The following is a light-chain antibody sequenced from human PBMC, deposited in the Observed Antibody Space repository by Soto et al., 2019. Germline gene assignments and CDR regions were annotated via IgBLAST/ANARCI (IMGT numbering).Light chain of an antibody. CDR3: QQYNNWPL. J-gene: IGKJ3*01. Sequence: EIVMTQSPATLSVSPGERATLSCRASQSVSSNLAWYQHKPGQAPRLLIYGASTRATGIPARFSGSGSGTEFTLTISSLQSEDFAVYYCQQYNNWPLFGPGTRWIS. V-gene: IGKV3-15*01. CDR1: QSVSSN. CDR2: GAS.